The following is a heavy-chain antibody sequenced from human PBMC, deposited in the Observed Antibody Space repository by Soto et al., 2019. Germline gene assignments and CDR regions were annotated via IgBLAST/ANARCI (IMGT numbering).Heavy chain of an antibody. V-gene: IGHV1-8*01. Sequence: ASVKVSFKASGYTFTSYDINWVRQATGQGLEWMGWMNPNSGNTGYAQKFQGRVTMTRNTSISTAYMELSSLRSEDTAVYYCAISGRYNWNYGPLYYCYYYMDVWGKGTTVTVSS. CDR1: GYTFTSYD. D-gene: IGHD1-7*01. CDR2: MNPNSGNT. J-gene: IGHJ6*03. CDR3: AISGRYNWNYGPLYYCYYYMDV.